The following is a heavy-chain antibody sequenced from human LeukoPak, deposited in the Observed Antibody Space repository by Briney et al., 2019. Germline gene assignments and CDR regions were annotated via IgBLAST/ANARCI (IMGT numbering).Heavy chain of an antibody. CDR1: GYTFTGYY. D-gene: IGHD6-13*01. CDR3: ATGGVIAAAATFDP. J-gene: IGHJ5*02. Sequence: ASVKVSCKASGYTFTGYYMHWVRQAPGQGLEWMGWINANSGGTNYAQKFQGRFTMTRDTSISTAYMELSRLRSDDTAVYYCATGGVIAAAATFDPWGQGTLVTVSS. V-gene: IGHV1-2*02. CDR2: INANSGGT.